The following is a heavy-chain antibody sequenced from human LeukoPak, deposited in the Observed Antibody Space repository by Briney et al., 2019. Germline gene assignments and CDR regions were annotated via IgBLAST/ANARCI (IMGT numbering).Heavy chain of an antibody. J-gene: IGHJ4*02. V-gene: IGHV3-48*01. D-gene: IGHD1-26*01. CDR3: AKVASGSYYNWPFDY. CDR1: GFTFSSFG. Sequence: GGSLRLSCAASGFTFSSFGMNWVRQAPGKGLEWVSYISSSSSTIYYADSVKGRFTISRDNAKNSLYLQMNSLRAEDTAVYYCAKVASGSYYNWPFDYWGQGTLVTVSS. CDR2: ISSSSSTI.